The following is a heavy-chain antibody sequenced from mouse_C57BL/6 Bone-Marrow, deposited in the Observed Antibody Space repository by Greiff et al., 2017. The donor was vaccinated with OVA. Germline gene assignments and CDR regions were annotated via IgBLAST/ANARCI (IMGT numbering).Heavy chain of an antibody. D-gene: IGHD2-4*01. CDR2: IHPNSGST. CDR1: GYTFTSYW. CDR3: ARSGVYYDYTWFAY. J-gene: IGHJ3*01. V-gene: IGHV1-64*01. Sequence: QVQLQQPGAELVKPGASVTLSCKASGYTFTSYWMHWVKQRPGQGLEWIGMIHPNSGSTNYNEKFKSKATLTVDKSSSTAYMQLSSLTSEDSAVYYCARSGVYYDYTWFAYWGQGTLVTVSA.